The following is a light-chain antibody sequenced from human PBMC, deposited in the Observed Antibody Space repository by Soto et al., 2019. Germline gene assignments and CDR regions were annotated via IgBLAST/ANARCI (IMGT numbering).Light chain of an antibody. CDR3: QQTTTTPLT. Sequence: IPMTQSPSSLSASVGASVTITCRAIQTISCQLSWYQQTPGKAPNLLIYDASTLPSGVPSRFSGSGSGTDFTLTISSLQPEDFATYYCQQTTTTPLTFGGGTKVEIK. V-gene: IGKV1-39*01. CDR1: QTISCQ. CDR2: DAS. J-gene: IGKJ4*01.